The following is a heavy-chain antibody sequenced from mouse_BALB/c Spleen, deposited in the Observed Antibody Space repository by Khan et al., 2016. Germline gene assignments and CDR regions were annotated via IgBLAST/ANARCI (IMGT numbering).Heavy chain of an antibody. V-gene: IGHV9-1*02. D-gene: IGHD2-5*01. CDR2: INTYTGEP. CDR3: ARQYYSNHAMDY. CDR1: GYTFTNYG. Sequence: QIQLVQSGPELKKPGETVKISCKASGYTFTNYGMNWVKQAPGKGLKWMGWINTYTGEPTYADDFRGRFAFSLETSASTVYLQLNNLKNEDMATYFCARQYYSNHAMDYWGQGTSVTVSS. J-gene: IGHJ4*01.